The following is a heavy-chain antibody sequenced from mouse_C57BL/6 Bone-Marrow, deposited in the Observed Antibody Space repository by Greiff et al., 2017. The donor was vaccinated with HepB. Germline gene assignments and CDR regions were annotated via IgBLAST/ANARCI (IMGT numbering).Heavy chain of an antibody. V-gene: IGHV5-6*02. CDR2: ISSGGSYT. D-gene: IGHD2-5*01. J-gene: IGHJ2*01. CDR3: ARPYSNYVYFDY. Sequence: DVMLVESGGDLVKPGGSLKLSCAASGFTFSSYGMSWVRQTPDKRLEWVATISSGGSYTYYPDSVKGRFTISRDNANNTLYLQMSSLKSEDTAMYYCARPYSNYVYFDYWGQGTTLTVSS. CDR1: GFTFSSYG.